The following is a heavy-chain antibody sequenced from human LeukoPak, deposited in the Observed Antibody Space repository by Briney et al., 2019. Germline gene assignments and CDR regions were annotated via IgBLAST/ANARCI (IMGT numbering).Heavy chain of an antibody. D-gene: IGHD3-22*01. V-gene: IGHV4-39*07. CDR3: ARAVVYDSSGYYSYAFDI. Sequence: SETLSLTCIVSGGSISSSIYYWGWIRQPPGKGLEWIGSIYYSGSTYYNPSLKSRVTISVDTSKNQFSLKLSSVTAADTAVYYCARAVVYDSSGYYSYAFDIWGQGTMVTVSS. CDR1: GGSISSSIYY. CDR2: IYYSGST. J-gene: IGHJ3*02.